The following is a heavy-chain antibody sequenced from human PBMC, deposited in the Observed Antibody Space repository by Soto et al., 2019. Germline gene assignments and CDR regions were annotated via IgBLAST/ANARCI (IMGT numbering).Heavy chain of an antibody. J-gene: IGHJ5*02. V-gene: IGHV4-39*01. Sequence: PSGTLSLTCTVSGGSISSSSYYWGWIRQPPGKGLEWIGSIYYSGSTYYNPSLKSRVTISVDTSKNQFSLKLSSVTAADTAVYYCARHNYGDYDLGVWFDPWGQGTLVTVSS. CDR3: ARHNYGDYDLGVWFDP. CDR2: IYYSGST. CDR1: GGSISSSSYY. D-gene: IGHD4-17*01.